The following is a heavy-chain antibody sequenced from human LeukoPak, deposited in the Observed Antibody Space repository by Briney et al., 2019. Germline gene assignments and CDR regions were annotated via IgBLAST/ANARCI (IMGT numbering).Heavy chain of an antibody. CDR3: ARGQRFLEWLLSQRGYYSDY. V-gene: IGHV1-3*01. D-gene: IGHD3-3*01. J-gene: IGHJ4*02. CDR2: INAGNGNT. CDR1: GYTFISYA. Sequence: GASVKVSCKASGYTFISYAMHWVRQAPGQRLEWMGWINAGNGNTKYSQKFQGRVTITRDTSASTAYMELSSLRSEDTAVYYCARGQRFLEWLLSQRGYYSDYWGQGTLVTVSS.